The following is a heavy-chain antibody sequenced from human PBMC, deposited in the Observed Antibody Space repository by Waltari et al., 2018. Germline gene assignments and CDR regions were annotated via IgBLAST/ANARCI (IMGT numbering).Heavy chain of an antibody. CDR1: GFTFSSYS. CDR3: ARDGGSVTNYAFDI. Sequence: EVQLVESGGGLVKPGGSLRLSCAASGFTFSSYSMKWVRQAPGKGLEGVSSISRSSRYIYYADSVKGRFTISRDNAKNSLYLQMNSLRSEDTAVYYCARDGGSVTNYAFDIWGQGTMVTVSS. J-gene: IGHJ3*02. D-gene: IGHD4-4*01. V-gene: IGHV3-21*01. CDR2: ISRSSRYI.